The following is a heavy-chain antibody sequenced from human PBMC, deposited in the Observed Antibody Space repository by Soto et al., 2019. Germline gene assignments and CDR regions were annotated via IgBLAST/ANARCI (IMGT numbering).Heavy chain of an antibody. CDR1: GFTFSDYA. V-gene: IGHV3-30-3*01. J-gene: IGHJ4*02. D-gene: IGHD3-16*01. CDR3: ARDGGFSYGFDYYFDY. Sequence: GGSLRLSCVASGFTFSDYAVHWVRLAPSKGLEWVAMISYDGYNSYSADSVKGRFTISGDNSKNTLFLQMDSLRPDDTAIYYCARDGGFSYGFDYYFDYWGQGTLVTGSS. CDR2: ISYDGYNS.